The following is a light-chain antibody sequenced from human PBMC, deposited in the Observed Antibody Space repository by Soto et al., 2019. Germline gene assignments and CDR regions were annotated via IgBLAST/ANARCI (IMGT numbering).Light chain of an antibody. Sequence: EIVLTQSPGTLSLSPGERATLSCRASQSVSSNYFAWYQQKPGQAPRLLIYRACRGAAGIPDRFSGSGSGTDFTLTISRREPGDFAVYFCQQYGRSPMFTFGQGTKLEIK. CDR3: QQYGRSPMFT. CDR2: RAC. V-gene: IGKV3-20*01. J-gene: IGKJ2*01. CDR1: QSVSSNY.